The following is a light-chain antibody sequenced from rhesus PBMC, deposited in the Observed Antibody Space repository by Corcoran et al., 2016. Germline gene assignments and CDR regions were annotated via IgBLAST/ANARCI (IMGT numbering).Light chain of an antibody. J-gene: IGKJ2*01. CDR3: QQESKWMYS. CDR1: QGVSSR. CDR2: DAS. Sequence: EIVMTQSPATLSLSPGERATLSCRASQGVSSRLAWYQQKPGQAPRLLNYDASTRVTGIPARFSGSGAGTDFTLIINGLEPEDVGVYFCQQESKWMYSFGQGTKVEI. V-gene: IGKV3-17*01.